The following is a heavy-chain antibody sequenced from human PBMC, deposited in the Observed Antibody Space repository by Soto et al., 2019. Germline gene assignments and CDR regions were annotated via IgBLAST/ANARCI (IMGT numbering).Heavy chain of an antibody. CDR1: GFTFSSYD. CDR2: ISGSGGST. D-gene: IGHD4-17*01. V-gene: IGHV3-23*01. J-gene: IGHJ3*02. CDR3: AKTTTLDRDFDI. Sequence: EVQLLESGGGLVQPGGSLRLSCAASGFTFSSYDMSWVRQAPGKGLECVSGISGSGGSTYYADSVKGRFTISRDNSKNPLYLQMNSLRAEDTAVYYCAKTTTLDRDFDIWCQGTMVTVSS.